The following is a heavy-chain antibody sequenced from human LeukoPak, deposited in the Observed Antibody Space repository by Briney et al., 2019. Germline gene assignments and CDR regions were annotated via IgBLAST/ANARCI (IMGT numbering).Heavy chain of an antibody. J-gene: IGHJ3*02. Sequence: GGSLRLSCAASGFTFDDYAMHWVRQAPGKGLEWVSGISWNSGSIGYADSVKGRFTISRDNAKNSLYLQMNSLRAEDTALYYCAKDIGYWPPDAFDIWGQGTMVTVSS. V-gene: IGHV3-9*01. D-gene: IGHD5-12*01. CDR1: GFTFDDYA. CDR3: AKDIGYWPPDAFDI. CDR2: ISWNSGSI.